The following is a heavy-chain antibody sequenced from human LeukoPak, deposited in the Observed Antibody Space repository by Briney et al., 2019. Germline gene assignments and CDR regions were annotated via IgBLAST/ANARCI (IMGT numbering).Heavy chain of an antibody. J-gene: IGHJ4*02. CDR1: GGSFSGYY. Sequence: SETLSLTCAVYGGSFSGYYWSWIRQPPGKGLEWTGEINHSGSTNYNPSLKSRVTISVDTSKNQFSLKLSSVTAADTAVYYCAKDRSIGTYYTFDHWGQGTLVTVSS. V-gene: IGHV4-34*01. CDR2: INHSGST. D-gene: IGHD1-26*01. CDR3: AKDRSIGTYYTFDH.